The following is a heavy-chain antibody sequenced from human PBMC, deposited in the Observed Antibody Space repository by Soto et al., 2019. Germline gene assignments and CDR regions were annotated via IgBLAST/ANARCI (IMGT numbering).Heavy chain of an antibody. CDR1: GYSFTSYW. D-gene: IGHD6-19*01. J-gene: IGHJ6*02. CDR3: ASLRVAVAGTGYYYYGMDV. Sequence: GESLKISCKGSGYSFTSYWISWVRQMPGKGLEWMGRIDPSDSYTNYSPSFQGHVTISADKSISTAYLQWSSLKASDTAMYYCASLRVAVAGTGYYYYGMDVWGQGTTVTVSS. CDR2: IDPSDSYT. V-gene: IGHV5-10-1*01.